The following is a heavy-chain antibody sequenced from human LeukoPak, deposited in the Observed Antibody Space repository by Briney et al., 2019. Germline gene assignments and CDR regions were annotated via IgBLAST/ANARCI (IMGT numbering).Heavy chain of an antibody. CDR2: MNPNSGNT. D-gene: IGHD3-22*01. Sequence: ASVKVSCKAFGYTFTNYDINWVRQATGQGLEWVGWMNPNSGNTGYAQKFQGRVTMTRNTSISTAYMELSSLRSEDTAVYYCGRGLYYDSSAYEHWGQGTLVTVSS. J-gene: IGHJ4*02. V-gene: IGHV1-8*01. CDR1: GYTFTNYD. CDR3: GRGLYYDSSAYEH.